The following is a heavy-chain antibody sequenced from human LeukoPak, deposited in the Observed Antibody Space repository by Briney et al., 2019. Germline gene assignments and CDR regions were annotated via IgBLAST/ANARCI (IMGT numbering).Heavy chain of an antibody. CDR2: INPDNGGT. V-gene: IGHV1-2*02. CDR3: ARDPSNSGYDYLYYFDY. J-gene: IGHJ4*02. Sequence: ASVTVSCKASGYXFTGYYMHWVRQAPGQGLEWMGWINPDNGGTNYAQKFQGRVTMTRDMSISTAYMELSRLRSDDTAVCYCARDPSNSGYDYLYYFDYWGQGTLVTVSS. CDR1: GYXFTGYY. D-gene: IGHD5-12*01.